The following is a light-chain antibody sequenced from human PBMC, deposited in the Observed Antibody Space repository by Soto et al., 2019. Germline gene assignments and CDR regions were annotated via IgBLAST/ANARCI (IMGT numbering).Light chain of an antibody. Sequence: QSALTQPASVSGSPGQSITVSCAGTSGDVGAYNYVSWYQQHPGKAPKLIIYEVTDRPSGVSNRFSASKSGNTASLTISGLQAEDEADYYCASFTSTSTWVFGRGTKLTVL. CDR3: ASFTSTSTWV. CDR1: SGDVGAYNY. V-gene: IGLV2-14*03. J-gene: IGLJ3*02. CDR2: EVT.